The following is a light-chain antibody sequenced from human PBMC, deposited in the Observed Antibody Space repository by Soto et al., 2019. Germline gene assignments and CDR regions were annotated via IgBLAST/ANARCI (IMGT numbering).Light chain of an antibody. CDR3: HQYDNSPQT. V-gene: IGKV3-20*01. Sequence: EIVLTQSPGTLSLSPGERATLSCRAGQSVSSSYLAWYQQKPGQAPRLLIYGVSSRATGIPDRFSGSGSGTDFTLTISRLEPEDFAVYYCHQYDNSPQTFGPGTKVDI. CDR1: QSVSSSY. CDR2: GVS. J-gene: IGKJ3*01.